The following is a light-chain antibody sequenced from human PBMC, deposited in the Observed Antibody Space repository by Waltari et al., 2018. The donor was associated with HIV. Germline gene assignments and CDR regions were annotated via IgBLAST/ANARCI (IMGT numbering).Light chain of an antibody. CDR1: QSIITY. CDR3: QQTFTTPPYT. CDR2: AGS. J-gene: IGKJ2*01. V-gene: IGKV1-39*01. Sequence: DFQVAQSPSYLSASMGDRVTITCRASQSIITYVNWYQQKPGKAPKLLIDAGSTLQSGVPSRFSGSGSGTDFTLTISSLQPEDFATYYCQQTFTTPPYTFGQGTTLEIK.